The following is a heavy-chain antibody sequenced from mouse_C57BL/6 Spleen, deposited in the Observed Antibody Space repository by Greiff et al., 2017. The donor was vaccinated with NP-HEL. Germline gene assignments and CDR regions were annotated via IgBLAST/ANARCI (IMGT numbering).Heavy chain of an antibody. CDR3: ARGYGSSYWYFDV. Sequence: EVQLQQSGPELVKPGASVKMSCKASGYTFTDYNMHWVKQSHGKSLEWIGYINPNNGGTSYNQKFKGKATLTVNKSSSTADMELRSLTSEDSAVYYCARGYGSSYWYFDVWGTGTTVTVAS. CDR1: GYTFTDYN. V-gene: IGHV1-22*01. J-gene: IGHJ1*03. CDR2: INPNNGGT. D-gene: IGHD1-1*01.